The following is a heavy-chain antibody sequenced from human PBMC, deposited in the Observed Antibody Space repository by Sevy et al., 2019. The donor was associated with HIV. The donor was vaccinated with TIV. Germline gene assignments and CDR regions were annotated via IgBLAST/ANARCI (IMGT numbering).Heavy chain of an antibody. CDR1: GYTFANYG. D-gene: IGHD1-26*01. CDR3: ARSPSGRQGPVQYFKH. V-gene: IGHV1-18*01. Sequence: ASVKVSCKTSGYTFANYGITWVRQAPGQGLEWLGWISRYETNYAQKLQGRVSMTTDTSTNTVYMELRSLRPDDTAVYFCARSPSGRQGPVQYFKHWGQGTLVTVSS. CDR2: ISRYET. J-gene: IGHJ1*01.